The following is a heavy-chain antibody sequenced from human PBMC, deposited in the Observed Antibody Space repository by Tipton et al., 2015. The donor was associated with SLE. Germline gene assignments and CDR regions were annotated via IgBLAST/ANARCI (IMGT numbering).Heavy chain of an antibody. Sequence: QSGPEVKKPGESLKISCKGSGYSFLTYWIGWVRQMPGKGLEWMGIIYPGGSDTRYSPSFQGQVTISADKSINTAYLQWSSLKASDTAIYYCARRLDGYSPFDYWGQGTLVTISS. V-gene: IGHV5-51*03. J-gene: IGHJ4*02. D-gene: IGHD5-24*01. CDR1: GYSFLTYW. CDR3: ARRLDGYSPFDY. CDR2: IYPGGSDT.